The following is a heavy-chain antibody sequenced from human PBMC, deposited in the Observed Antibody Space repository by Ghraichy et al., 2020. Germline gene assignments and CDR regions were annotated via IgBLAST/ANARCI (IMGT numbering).Heavy chain of an antibody. Sequence: SETLSLTCTVSGGSIGSYYWSWIRQPPGKGLEWIGYFYYSGTTDYNPSLKSRVTMSVDSSRNQFSLKLKSVTAADTAVYYCARSAARSYYYYNGVDVWGQGTTVPVSS. V-gene: IGHV4-59*01. CDR3: ARSAARSYYYYNGVDV. CDR1: GGSIGSYY. CDR2: FYYSGTT. D-gene: IGHD3-10*01. J-gene: IGHJ6*02.